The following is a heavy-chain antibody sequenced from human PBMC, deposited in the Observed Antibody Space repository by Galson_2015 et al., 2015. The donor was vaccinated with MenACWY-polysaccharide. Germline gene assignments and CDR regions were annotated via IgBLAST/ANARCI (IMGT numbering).Heavy chain of an antibody. CDR2: INAGNGNT. J-gene: IGHJ3*02. V-gene: IGHV1-3*01. Sequence: SVKVSCKASGYTFTSYAMHWVRQAPGQRLEWMGWINAGNGNTKYSQKFQGRVTITRDTSASTAYMELSSLRSEDTAVYYCARGEMATIYNRGAFDIWGQGTMVTVSS. CDR3: ARGEMATIYNRGAFDI. D-gene: IGHD5-24*01. CDR1: GYTFTSYA.